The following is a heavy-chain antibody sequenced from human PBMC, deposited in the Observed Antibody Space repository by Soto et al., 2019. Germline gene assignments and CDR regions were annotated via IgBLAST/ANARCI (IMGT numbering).Heavy chain of an antibody. CDR1: GFTVSSNY. Sequence: GGSLRLSCAASGFTVSSNYMSWVRQAPGKGLEWVSVIYSGGSTYYADSVKGRFTISRDNSKNTLYLQMNSLRAEDTAVYYCARGGYKPYYGMDVWGQGTTVTVSS. CDR2: IYSGGST. CDR3: ARGGYKPYYGMDV. D-gene: IGHD5-12*01. V-gene: IGHV3-66*01. J-gene: IGHJ6*02.